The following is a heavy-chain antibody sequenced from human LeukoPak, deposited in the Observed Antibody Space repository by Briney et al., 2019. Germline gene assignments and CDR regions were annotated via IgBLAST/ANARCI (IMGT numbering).Heavy chain of an antibody. CDR3: ARDLSNVVVVRGAHGY. V-gene: IGHV3-48*04. Sequence: GGSLRLSCAASGFTFSTYGMNWVRQAPGKGLEWVSYISSSSNAMYYADSVKGRFTISRDNAKNSLYLQMNSLRAEDTAVYYCARDLSNVVVVRGAHGYWGQGTLVTVSS. CDR1: GFTFSTYG. CDR2: ISSSSNAM. D-gene: IGHD3-10*01. J-gene: IGHJ4*02.